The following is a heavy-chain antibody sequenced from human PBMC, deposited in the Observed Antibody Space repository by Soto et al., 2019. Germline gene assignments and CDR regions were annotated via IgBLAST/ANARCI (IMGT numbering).Heavy chain of an antibody. Sequence: GGSLRLSCAASGFTFSAYWIYWVRQTPGKGLEWVANIKQDGSETHYVDSVKGRFTISRDNAKSSLFLQMNSLRVEDTAVYYCAKAEGRPLNWFDPWGQGTLVTVSS. CDR2: IKQDGSET. V-gene: IGHV3-7*05. CDR1: GFTFSAYW. CDR3: AKAEGRPLNWFDP. J-gene: IGHJ5*02.